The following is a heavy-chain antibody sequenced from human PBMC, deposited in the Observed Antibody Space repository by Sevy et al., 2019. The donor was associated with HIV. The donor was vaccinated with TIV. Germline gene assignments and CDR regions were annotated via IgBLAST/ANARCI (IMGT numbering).Heavy chain of an antibody. J-gene: IGHJ6*02. Sequence: GGSLRLSCAASGFTFSNAWMSWVRQAPGKGLEWVGRIKSKTDGGTTDYAAPVKGRFTISRDDSKNTLYLQMNSLKTEETAVYYCTTEGGSSTSCPYYYYYGMDVWGQGTTVTVSS. CDR2: IKSKTDGGTT. V-gene: IGHV3-15*01. D-gene: IGHD2-2*01. CDR3: TTEGGSSTSCPYYYYYGMDV. CDR1: GFTFSNAW.